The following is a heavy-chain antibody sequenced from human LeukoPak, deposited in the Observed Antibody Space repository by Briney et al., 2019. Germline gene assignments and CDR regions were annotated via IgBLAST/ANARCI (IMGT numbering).Heavy chain of an antibody. CDR1: GFIFSDYA. CDR2: LCGSGGDT. V-gene: IGHV3-23*01. Sequence: GGSLRLSCAASGFIFSDYAMFWVRHATGKGREWVSALCGSGGDTYYADSVKGRFTISRVNSENMLYLQMNNLRAEDTAVHYCARSQPSVRSFGFWGQGTLVTVSS. CDR3: ARSQPSVRSFGF. J-gene: IGHJ4*02.